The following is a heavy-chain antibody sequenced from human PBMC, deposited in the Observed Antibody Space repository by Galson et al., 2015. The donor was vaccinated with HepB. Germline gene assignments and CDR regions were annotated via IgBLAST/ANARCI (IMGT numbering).Heavy chain of an antibody. Sequence: SLRLSCAASGFTFSSYSMNWVRQAPGKGLEWVSYISSSSSTIYYADSVKGRFTISRDNAKNSLYLQMNSLRAEDTAVYYCVKEKRTGLSAFDIWGQGTMVTVSS. J-gene: IGHJ3*02. CDR1: GFTFSSYS. D-gene: IGHD7-27*01. CDR3: VKEKRTGLSAFDI. CDR2: ISSSSSTI. V-gene: IGHV3-48*01.